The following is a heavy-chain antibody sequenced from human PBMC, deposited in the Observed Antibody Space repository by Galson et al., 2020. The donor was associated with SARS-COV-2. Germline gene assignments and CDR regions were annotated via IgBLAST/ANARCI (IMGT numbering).Heavy chain of an antibody. D-gene: IGHD3-9*01. V-gene: IGHV4-39*01. Sequence: SETLSLTCTVSGGSISSSNYYWGWVRQPPGEGLEWIGSIYYTESNYYNPSLTSRVTMSVDTSRNQFSLKLSSVTAADTAVYYCARQNLTGKYTYYHFDFWGQGTLLTVSS. J-gene: IGHJ4*02. CDR2: IYYTESN. CDR3: ARQNLTGKYTYYHFDF. CDR1: GGSISSSNYY.